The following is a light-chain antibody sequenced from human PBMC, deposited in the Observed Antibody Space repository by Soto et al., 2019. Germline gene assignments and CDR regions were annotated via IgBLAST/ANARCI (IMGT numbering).Light chain of an antibody. J-gene: IGKJ1*01. V-gene: IGKV1-5*03. CDR3: QYWSDYCWT. CDR2: NTS. Sequence: IQLTQSPSTLSPSVGDRVTISCRASQSISSWLAWYQQKPGKAPKLLIYNTSNLESGVPPRFGGSGSGTEFTLTISSLQPDDFATYYCQYWSDYCWTFGQGTKVEIK. CDR1: QSISSW.